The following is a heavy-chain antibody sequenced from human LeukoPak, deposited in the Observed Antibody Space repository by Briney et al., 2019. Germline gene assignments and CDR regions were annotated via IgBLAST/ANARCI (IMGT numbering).Heavy chain of an antibody. D-gene: IGHD6-19*01. J-gene: IGHJ4*02. V-gene: IGHV3-74*01. CDR1: GFTFSTYR. CDR3: ARVRDISGHWGFLDY. Sequence: GGSLRLSCAASGFTFSTYRMHWVRQAPGKGLVWVSRINSDGSNTNYADSVKGRFTISRDNAKNTLYLQMNSLRAEDTAVFYCARVRDISGHWGFLDYWGQGTLVTVSS. CDR2: INSDGSNT.